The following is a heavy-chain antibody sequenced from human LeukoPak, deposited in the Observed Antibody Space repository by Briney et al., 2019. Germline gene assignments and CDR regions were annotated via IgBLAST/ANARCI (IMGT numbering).Heavy chain of an antibody. CDR2: IASTTSYI. CDR3: AKFRHDILTGYYNRNCGMDV. CDR1: GFAFSSFG. D-gene: IGHD3-9*01. Sequence: GGALRLSCAAYGFAFSSFGMNWVRPAPGKGREWGSSIASTTSYIYYADSVRGRFTISRDNAKNSLYLQMNSLRAEDTAVYYCAKFRHDILTGYYNRNCGMDVWGQGTTVTVSS. J-gene: IGHJ6*02. V-gene: IGHV3-21*04.